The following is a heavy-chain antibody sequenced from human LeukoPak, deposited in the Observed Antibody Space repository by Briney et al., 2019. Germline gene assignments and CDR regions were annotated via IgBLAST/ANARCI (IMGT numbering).Heavy chain of an antibody. CDR3: ARQWADFWSGYALGY. V-gene: IGHV5-51*01. Sequence: GESLKISCKGSGYRFTSYWIGWVRQMPGKGLEWMGIIYPGDSDTRYSPSFQGQVTISADKSISTAYLQWSSLKASDTAMYYCARQWADFWSGYALGYWGQGTLVTVSS. D-gene: IGHD3-3*01. J-gene: IGHJ4*02. CDR2: IYPGDSDT. CDR1: GYRFTSYW.